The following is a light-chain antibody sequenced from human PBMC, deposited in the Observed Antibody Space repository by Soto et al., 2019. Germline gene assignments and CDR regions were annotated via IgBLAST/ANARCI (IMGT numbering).Light chain of an antibody. CDR2: VAS. Sequence: IVMTQSPATLSVSPGERATLSCRASQSVSSNLAWYQQKPGQAPRLVIHVASTRATGIPARFSGSGSGTEFTLTISSLQSEDFAGYYCQQYHNYGSTFGQGTKVEIK. CDR3: QQYHNYGST. V-gene: IGKV3-15*01. CDR1: QSVSSN. J-gene: IGKJ1*01.